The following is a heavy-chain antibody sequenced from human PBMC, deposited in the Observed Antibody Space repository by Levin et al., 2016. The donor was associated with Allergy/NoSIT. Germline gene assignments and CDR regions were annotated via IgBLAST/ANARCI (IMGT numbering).Heavy chain of an antibody. CDR2: VNIDGNRT. CDR3: VRDGLGTIPYDC. V-gene: IGHV3-74*01. D-gene: IGHD1-14*01. Sequence: GESLKISCAASGFRISDYWMNWFRQAPGEGLVWISHVNIDGNRTSHADSVKGRFTISRDNAKNTLYLQMNSLRPEDTAVYYCVRDGLGTIPYDCWGQGTLVTVSS. J-gene: IGHJ4*02. CDR1: GFRISDYW.